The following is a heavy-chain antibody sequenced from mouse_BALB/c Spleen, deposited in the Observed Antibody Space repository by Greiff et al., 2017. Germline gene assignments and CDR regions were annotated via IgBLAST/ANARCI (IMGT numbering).Heavy chain of an antibody. D-gene: IGHD2-4*01. V-gene: IGHV5-17*02. CDR2: ISSGSSTI. CDR3: ARSRYDYYYAMDY. J-gene: IGHJ4*01. CDR1: GFTFSSFG. Sequence: EVKVVESGGGLVQPGGSRKLSCAASGFTFSSFGMHWVRQAPEKGLEWVAYISSGSSTIYYADTVKGRFTISRDNPKNTLFLQMTSLRSEDTAMYYCARSRYDYYYAMDYWGQGTSVTVSS.